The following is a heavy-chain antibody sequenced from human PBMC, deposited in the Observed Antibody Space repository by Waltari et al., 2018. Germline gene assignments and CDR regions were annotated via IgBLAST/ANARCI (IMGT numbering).Heavy chain of an antibody. J-gene: IGHJ4*02. CDR1: GYSISRDYH. CDR3: ARGGYYSDY. CDR2: FYHSGSP. Sequence: QVQLQESGPGLVKPSETLSLTCTVSGYSISRDYHWGWIRQPPGKGLEWIGSFYHSGSPYYNPSLKSRVAISVDTSKNQFSLKLISVTAADTAVYYCARGGYYSDYWGQGTLVTVSS. V-gene: IGHV4-38-2*02.